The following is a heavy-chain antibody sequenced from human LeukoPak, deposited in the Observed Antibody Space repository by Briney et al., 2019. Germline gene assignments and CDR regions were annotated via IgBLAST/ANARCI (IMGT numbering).Heavy chain of an antibody. CDR2: IYYSGST. V-gene: IGHV4-39*07. D-gene: IGHD2-2*01. CDR1: GFTFSSYS. J-gene: IGHJ4*02. Sequence: GSLRLSCAASGFTFSSYSMNWVRQAPGKVLEWIGSIYYSGSTYYNPSLKSRVTISVDTSKNQFSLKLSSVTAADTAVYYCATLVVPAASIDYWGQGTLVTVSS. CDR3: ATLVVPAASIDY.